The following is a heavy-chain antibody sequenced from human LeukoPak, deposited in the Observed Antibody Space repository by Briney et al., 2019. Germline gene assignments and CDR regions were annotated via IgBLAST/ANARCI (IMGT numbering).Heavy chain of an antibody. CDR3: ASPEYDILTGHDAFDI. J-gene: IGHJ3*02. Sequence: SGGPLRLSCAASGFTVSSNYMSWVRQAPGKGLEWVSVIYSGGSTYYADSVKGRFTISRDNSKNTLYLQMNSLRAEDTAVYYCASPEYDILTGHDAFDIWGQGTMVTVSS. D-gene: IGHD3-9*01. CDR2: IYSGGST. V-gene: IGHV3-66*01. CDR1: GFTVSSNY.